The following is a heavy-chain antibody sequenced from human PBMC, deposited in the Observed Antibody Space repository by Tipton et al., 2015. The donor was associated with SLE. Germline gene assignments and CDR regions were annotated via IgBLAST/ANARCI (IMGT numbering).Heavy chain of an antibody. CDR2: ISSSGSTI. CDR3: AREPYCTNGVCETGFDY. D-gene: IGHD2-8*01. V-gene: IGHV3-48*04. CDR1: GFTFSSYS. Sequence: SLRLSCAASGFTFSSYSMHWVRQAPGKGLEWVSYISSSGSTIYYADSVKGRFTISRDNAKNSLYLQMNSLRAEDTAVYYCAREPYCTNGVCETGFDYWGQGTLVTVSS. J-gene: IGHJ4*02.